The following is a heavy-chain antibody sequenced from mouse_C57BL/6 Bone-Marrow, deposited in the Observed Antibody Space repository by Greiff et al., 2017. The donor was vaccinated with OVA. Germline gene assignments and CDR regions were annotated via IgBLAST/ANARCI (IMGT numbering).Heavy chain of an antibody. Sequence: VQLQQPGAELVKPGASVKMSCKASGYTFTSYWITWVKQRPGQGLEWIGDIYPGSGSTNYNEKFKSKATLTVDTSSSTAYMQLSSLTSEDSAVYYCASSVVAKGYWYFDVWGTGTTVTVSS. D-gene: IGHD1-1*01. V-gene: IGHV1-55*01. CDR3: ASSVVAKGYWYFDV. CDR2: IYPGSGST. CDR1: GYTFTSYW. J-gene: IGHJ1*03.